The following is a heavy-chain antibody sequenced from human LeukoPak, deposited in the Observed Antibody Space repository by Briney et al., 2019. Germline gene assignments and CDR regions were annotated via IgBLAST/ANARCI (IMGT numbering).Heavy chain of an antibody. CDR1: GFTFSSYA. J-gene: IGHJ3*02. D-gene: IGHD1-20*01. Sequence: GGSLRLSCAASGFTFSSYAMSWVRQAPGKGLEWVSSISSSSSYIYYADSVKGRFTISRDNAKNSLYLQMNSLRAEDTAVYYCARRAITGNHDAFDIWGQGTMVTVSS. V-gene: IGHV3-21*01. CDR2: ISSSSSYI. CDR3: ARRAITGNHDAFDI.